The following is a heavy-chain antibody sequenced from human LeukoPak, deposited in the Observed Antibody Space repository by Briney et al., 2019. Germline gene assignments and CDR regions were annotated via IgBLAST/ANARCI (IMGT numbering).Heavy chain of an antibody. CDR1: GFTFTSSA. D-gene: IGHD2-15*01. Sequence: GTSVKVSCKASGFTFTSSAMQWARQARGQRLEWVGWIVVGSGNTNYAQKFQERVTITRDMSTSTAYMELSSLRSEDTAVYYCAAAQNFPVYCSGGSCSYYFDYWGQGTLVTVSS. CDR2: IVVGSGNT. V-gene: IGHV1-58*02. CDR3: AAAQNFPVYCSGGSCSYYFDY. J-gene: IGHJ4*02.